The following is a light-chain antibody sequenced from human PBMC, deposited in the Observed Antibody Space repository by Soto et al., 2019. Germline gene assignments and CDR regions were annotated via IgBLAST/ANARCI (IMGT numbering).Light chain of an antibody. J-gene: IGLJ2*01. CDR2: NTD. CDR1: TGEVTSGYF. CDR3: LLYLPNHVRL. V-gene: IGLV7-43*01. Sequence: QAVVTQEPSLTVSPGGTVTLTCASSTGEVTSGYFPNWIQQKPGQPPRSLIYNTDNKYSWTPARFSGSLLEGKAALTLSGVQPEDEADYYCLLYLPNHVRLFGGGTKLTVL.